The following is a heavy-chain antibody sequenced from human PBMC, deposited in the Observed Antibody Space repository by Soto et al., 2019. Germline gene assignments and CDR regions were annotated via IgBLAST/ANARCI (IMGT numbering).Heavy chain of an antibody. J-gene: IGHJ6*02. D-gene: IGHD1-26*01. CDR1: GGSISSSSYY. CDR2: IYYSGST. V-gene: IGHV4-39*01. Sequence: PSETLSLTCTVSGGSISSSSYYWGWIRQPPGKGLEWIGSIYYSGSTYYNPSLKSRVTISVDTSKNQFSLKLSSVTAADTAVYYCAGYSGYDYGMDVWGQGTTVTVSS. CDR3: AGYSGYDYGMDV.